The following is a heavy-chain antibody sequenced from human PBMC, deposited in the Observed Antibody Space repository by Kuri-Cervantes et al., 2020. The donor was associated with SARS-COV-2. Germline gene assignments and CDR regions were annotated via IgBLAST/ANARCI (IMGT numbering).Heavy chain of an antibody. D-gene: IGHD6-19*01. J-gene: IGHJ4*02. V-gene: IGHV3-53*01. CDR2: IYDSGSK. Sequence: GESLKISGAASGLSVFNKYMSWVRQAPGKGLEWVSIIYDSGSKYYRDSVNGRFTISRDSSKNTPSLQMNSLRVEDTAVYYCAMEKGPSGGAIAYWGQGTLVTVSS. CDR3: AMEKGPSGGAIAY. CDR1: GLSVFNKY.